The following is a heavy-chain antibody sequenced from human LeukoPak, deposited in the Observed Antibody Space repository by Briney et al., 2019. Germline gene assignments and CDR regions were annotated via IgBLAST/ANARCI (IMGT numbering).Heavy chain of an antibody. CDR1: GYTFTTSY. J-gene: IGHJ4*02. Sequence: ASVRVSCKASGYTFTTSYINWVRQAPGQGLEWMGWVSAYNAKTSYAQMFQGRVTMTTDSSTNTAYMDLTSLRSDDTAVYYCARGGTYYPCIDYWGQGTQVTVS. D-gene: IGHD1-26*01. CDR2: VSAYNAKT. V-gene: IGHV1-18*01. CDR3: ARGGTYYPCIDY.